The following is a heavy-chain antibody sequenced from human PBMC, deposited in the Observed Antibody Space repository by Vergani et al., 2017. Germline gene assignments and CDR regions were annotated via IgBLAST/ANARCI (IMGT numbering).Heavy chain of an antibody. CDR2: ISNDGTQK. D-gene: IGHD1-1*01. J-gene: IGHJ1*01. CDR1: GFTSSYYG. Sequence: QVHLVESGGGVVQPGRSLRLSCVVSGFTSSYYGMHWVRQAPGKGLEWVAVISNDGTQKYYADSVKGRFTISRDNSKSTLYLQMNSLRTEDTAVYYCATKSCGTPGCQIGYFREWGQGTLVTVSS. CDR3: ATKSCGTPGCQIGYFRE. V-gene: IGHV3-30*03.